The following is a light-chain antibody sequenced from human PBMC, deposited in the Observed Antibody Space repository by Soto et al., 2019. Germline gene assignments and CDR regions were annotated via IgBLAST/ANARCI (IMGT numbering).Light chain of an antibody. J-gene: IGKJ1*01. V-gene: IGKV1-6*01. CDR2: TTS. CDR3: LQEYNYPRT. CDR1: QDISNE. Sequence: AIQMTQSPSSLYSSIGDRVTITCRASQDISNELNWYQQKPGKAPKLLIYTTSSLQRGVPSRFRGSGSGTYFTLTISSLQPADFGTYDCLQEYNYPRTFGQGTNVEIK.